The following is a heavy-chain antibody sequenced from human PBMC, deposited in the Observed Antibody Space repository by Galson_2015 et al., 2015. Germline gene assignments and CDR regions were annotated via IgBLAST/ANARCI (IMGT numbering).Heavy chain of an antibody. J-gene: IGHJ4*02. CDR3: AHITGSSGTWYFFDY. Sequence: ALVKPTQTLTLTCTFSGFSLSTSGVGVGWIRQSPGKALEWLALIYWDDDKRYSPSLKSRLTITKDPSKNQEVLTMINMDPVDTATYYCAHITGSSGTWYFFDYWGQGTLVTVSS. CDR1: GFSLSTSGVG. V-gene: IGHV2-5*02. CDR2: IYWDDDK. D-gene: IGHD6-25*01.